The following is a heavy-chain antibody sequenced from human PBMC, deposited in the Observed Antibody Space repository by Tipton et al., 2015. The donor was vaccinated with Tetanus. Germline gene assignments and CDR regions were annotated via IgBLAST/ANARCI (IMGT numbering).Heavy chain of an antibody. CDR3: ARDREAFDF. CDR2: IYPSDGST. D-gene: IGHD1-26*01. Sequence: QSGAEVKKPGASVKVSCKTSGYTFTHYYLHWVRQAPGQGLEWMGMIYPSDGSTSYAQKLQGRVTMTRDTPTSTVYIELSSLRSEDTAVYYCARDREAFDFWGQGTMVTVSS. V-gene: IGHV1-46*04. J-gene: IGHJ3*01. CDR1: GYTFTHYY.